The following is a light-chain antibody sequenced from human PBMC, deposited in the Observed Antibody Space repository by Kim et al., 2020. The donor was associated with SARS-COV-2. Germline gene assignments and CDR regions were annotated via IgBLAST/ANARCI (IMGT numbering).Light chain of an antibody. CDR1: QSISSN. Sequence: ASVGDRVTSTCRASQSISSNLNWYQQKPGKAPNLLIYGAARLQSGVPSRFSGSGSGTDFTLTISSLQPEDFATYYCQQSYSTPWTFGQGTKVDIK. V-gene: IGKV1-39*01. CDR3: QQSYSTPWT. CDR2: GAA. J-gene: IGKJ1*01.